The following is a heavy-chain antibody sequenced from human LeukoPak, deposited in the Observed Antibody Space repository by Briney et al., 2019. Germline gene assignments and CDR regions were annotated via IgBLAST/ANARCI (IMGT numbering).Heavy chain of an antibody. J-gene: IGHJ4*02. D-gene: IGHD6-19*01. Sequence: GGSLRLSCAASGFTFSSNAMHWVRQAPGKGLEWVAVISFDGSYKYYADSVKGRFTISRDNSKNTLSLQMNSLRAEDTAVYYCARTRSGWYLLDYWGQGTLVTVSS. V-gene: IGHV3-30*03. CDR1: GFTFSSNA. CDR2: ISFDGSYK. CDR3: ARTRSGWYLLDY.